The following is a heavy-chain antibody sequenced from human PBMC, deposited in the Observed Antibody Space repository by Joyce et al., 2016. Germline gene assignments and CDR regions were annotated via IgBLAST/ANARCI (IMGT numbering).Heavy chain of an antibody. Sequence: KRPGASVKISCKASGYTFTSYSVHWVRPAPGQGLEWVGMIDPSGGSATYAQRFQGRVIMTRDTSTSTVYMKLNSLRSEGTAVYYCASRGTSNISDHYYGMDLWGQGTTVTVSS. CDR3: ASRGTSNISDHYYGMDL. V-gene: IGHV1-46*01. D-gene: IGHD2-21*02. CDR1: GYTFTSYS. CDR2: IDPSGGSA. J-gene: IGHJ6*02.